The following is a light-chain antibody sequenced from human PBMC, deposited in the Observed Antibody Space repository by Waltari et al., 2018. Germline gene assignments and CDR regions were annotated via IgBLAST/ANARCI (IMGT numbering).Light chain of an antibody. CDR2: DVS. J-gene: IGLJ2*01. CDR1: SSDIGAYHY. Sequence: QSALTQPASVSGSPGQSITISCTGTSSDIGAYHYVSWYQQFPGKAPTLNIYDVSKRPSGVSIRFSGSTSGDSASLTISGLQVDDEAHYLCASYTSGSTHVAFCGGTQVTVL. CDR3: ASYTSGSTHVA. V-gene: IGLV2-14*01.